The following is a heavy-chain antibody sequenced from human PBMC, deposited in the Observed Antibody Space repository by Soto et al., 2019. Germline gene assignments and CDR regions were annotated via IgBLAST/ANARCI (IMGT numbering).Heavy chain of an antibody. J-gene: IGHJ6*02. V-gene: IGHV3-30*18. D-gene: IGHD3-10*01. CDR1: GFTFSSYG. CDR3: AKDTDGSGSYYYYGMDV. CDR2: ISYDGSNK. Sequence: PGGSLRLSCAASGFTFSSYGMHWVRQAPGKGLEWVAVISYDGSNKYYADSVKGRFTISRDNSKNTLYLQMNSLRAEDTAVYYCAKDTDGSGSYYYYGMDVWGQGTTVTVSS.